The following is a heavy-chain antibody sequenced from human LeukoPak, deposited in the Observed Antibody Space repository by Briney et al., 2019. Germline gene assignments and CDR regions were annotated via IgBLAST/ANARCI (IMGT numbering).Heavy chain of an antibody. V-gene: IGHV3-23*01. CDR3: AKDSAYYYGSGTSSSLDI. J-gene: IGHJ3*02. CDR1: GFTFSSYA. Sequence: GGSLRLSCAASGFTFSSYAMSWVRQAPGKGLEWVSAISGSGGSTYYADSVKGRFTISRDNSKNTLYLQMDSLRAEDTAVYYCAKDSAYYYGSGTSSSLDIWGQGTMVTVSS. D-gene: IGHD3-10*01. CDR2: ISGSGGST.